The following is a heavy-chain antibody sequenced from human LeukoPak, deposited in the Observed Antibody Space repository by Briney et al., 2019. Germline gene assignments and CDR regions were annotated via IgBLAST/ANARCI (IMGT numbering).Heavy chain of an antibody. V-gene: IGHV4-39*01. CDR1: GGSISSSSYY. CDR2: INHSGST. J-gene: IGHJ4*02. CDR3: ARHRNSSPFRY. D-gene: IGHD6-13*01. Sequence: SETLSLTCTVSGGSISSSSYYWGWIRQPPGKGLEWIGEINHSGSTNYNPSLKSRVTISVDTSKSQFSLKLSSVTAADTAVYYCARHRNSSPFRYWGQGTLVTVSS.